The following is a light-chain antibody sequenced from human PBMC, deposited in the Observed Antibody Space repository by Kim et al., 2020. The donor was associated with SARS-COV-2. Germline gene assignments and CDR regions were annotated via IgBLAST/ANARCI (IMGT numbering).Light chain of an antibody. J-gene: IGKJ5*01. Sequence: ASVGDRVTSTCRPSQDIRNDLGWYQQNPGRAPKRLIYGASSLQSGVPSRFSGSGSGTEFTLTISSLQPEDFATYFCLQHNTYPITFGQGTRLEIK. V-gene: IGKV1-17*01. CDR3: LQHNTYPIT. CDR1: QDIRND. CDR2: GAS.